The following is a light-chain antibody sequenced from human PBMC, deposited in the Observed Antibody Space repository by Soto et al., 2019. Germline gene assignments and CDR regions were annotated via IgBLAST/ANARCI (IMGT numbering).Light chain of an antibody. Sequence: DIQMTQSPSSLSASVGDRVTITCRASQSISSYLNLYQQKPGKAPKLLIYAASSLQSGVPSRFSGSGSGTDFTLTISSLQPEAFATYYCQQSYSTPLFTFGPGTKVDIK. CDR2: AAS. CDR1: QSISSY. CDR3: QQSYSTPLFT. V-gene: IGKV1-39*01. J-gene: IGKJ3*01.